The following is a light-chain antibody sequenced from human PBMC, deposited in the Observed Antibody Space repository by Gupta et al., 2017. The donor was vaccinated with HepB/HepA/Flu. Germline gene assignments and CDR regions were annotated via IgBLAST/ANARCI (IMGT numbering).Light chain of an antibody. V-gene: IGKV1-39*01. J-gene: IGKJ1*01. CDR1: QNVHNH. Sequence: DTQMTQSPSSLSASVGDEVTITCRASQNVHNHLNWYHQKPGKPPKLLIYASSTLQSGVPSRFSGSASGTDFTLTINSLQPEDFGTYYCQQTYSLPQAFGQGTKV. CDR2: ASS. CDR3: QQTYSLPQA.